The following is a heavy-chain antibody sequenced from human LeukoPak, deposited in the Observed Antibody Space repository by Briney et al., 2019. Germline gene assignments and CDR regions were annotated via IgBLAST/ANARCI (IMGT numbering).Heavy chain of an antibody. J-gene: IGHJ4*02. V-gene: IGHV4-38-2*02. Sequence: SETLSLTCTVSGYSISSGYYWGWIRQPPGKGLEWIGSIYHSGSTYYNPSLKSRVTISVDTSKNQFSLKLSSVTAADTAVYYCARDKGDIVLMVYAPDFDYWGQGTLVTVSS. D-gene: IGHD2-8*01. CDR1: GYSISSGYY. CDR2: IYHSGST. CDR3: ARDKGDIVLMVYAPDFDY.